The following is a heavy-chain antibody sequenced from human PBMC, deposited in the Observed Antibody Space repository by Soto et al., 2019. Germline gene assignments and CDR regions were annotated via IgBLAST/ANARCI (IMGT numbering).Heavy chain of an antibody. D-gene: IGHD2-8*01. Sequence: PSETLCFTCAVYGGSFSGSYWSWIPQPPGKGLEWIGEINHCGSTNYNPSLKSRVTISVDTSKNQFSLKLSSVTAADTAVYYCARGVRYTGLMVYAVGVNWFDPWGQGTLVTVSS. CDR2: INHCGST. CDR1: GGSFSGSY. CDR3: ARGVRYTGLMVYAVGVNWFDP. J-gene: IGHJ5*02. V-gene: IGHV4-34*01.